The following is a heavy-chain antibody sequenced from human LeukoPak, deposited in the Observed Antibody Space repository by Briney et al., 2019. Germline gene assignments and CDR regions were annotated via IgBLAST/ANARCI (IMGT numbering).Heavy chain of an antibody. Sequence: GGSLRLSCAASGFAFSSYGMHWVRQAPGKGLEWVSYISSSGSTIYYADSVKGRFTISRDNAKNSLYLQMNSLRAEDTAVYYCARGLGLQYANNWFDPWGQGTLVTVSS. CDR3: ARGLGLQYANNWFDP. CDR2: ISSSGSTI. CDR1: GFAFSSYG. J-gene: IGHJ5*02. D-gene: IGHD2-2*01. V-gene: IGHV3-48*04.